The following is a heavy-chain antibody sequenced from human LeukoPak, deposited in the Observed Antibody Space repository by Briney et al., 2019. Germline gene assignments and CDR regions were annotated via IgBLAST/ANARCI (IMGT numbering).Heavy chain of an antibody. D-gene: IGHD5-18*01. CDR1: GGSISSSSYY. Sequence: SETLSLTCTVSGGSISSSSYYWGWIRQPPGKGLEWIGSIYYSGCTYYNPSLKSRVTISVDTSKNQFSLKLSSVTAADTAVYYCARRSSSPPQYYFDYWGQGTLVTVSS. J-gene: IGHJ4*02. CDR2: IYYSGCT. CDR3: ARRSSSPPQYYFDY. V-gene: IGHV4-39*01.